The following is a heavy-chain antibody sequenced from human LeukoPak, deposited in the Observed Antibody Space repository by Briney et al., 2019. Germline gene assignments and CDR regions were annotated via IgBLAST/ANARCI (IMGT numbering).Heavy chain of an antibody. Sequence: ASVKVSCKASGYTFTSYGISWVRQAPGQGLEWMGWIRAYNGNTNYAQKLQGRVTMTTDTSTSTAYMELRSLRSDDTAVYYCARVEDIVVVVAATAFDYWGQGTLVTVSS. CDR2: IRAYNGNT. CDR3: ARVEDIVVVVAATAFDY. CDR1: GYTFTSYG. D-gene: IGHD2-15*01. V-gene: IGHV1-18*01. J-gene: IGHJ4*02.